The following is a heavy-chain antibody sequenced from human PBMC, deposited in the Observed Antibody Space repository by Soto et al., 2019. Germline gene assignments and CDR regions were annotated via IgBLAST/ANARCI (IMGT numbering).Heavy chain of an antibody. Sequence: SGPTLVNPTHTLTLTCTFSGFTLTPAGMCVSWIRQPPGKALEWLALIDWDDDKYYSTSLKTRLTISKDTSKNQVVLTMTNMDLVEPATDYSARTDYYGRGTFRGGNWFAPWGLGTLVTVSS. D-gene: IGHD3-10*02. J-gene: IGHJ5*02. CDR1: GFTLTPAGMC. V-gene: IGHV2-70*01. CDR2: IDWDDDK. CDR3: ARTDYYGRGTFRGGNWFAP.